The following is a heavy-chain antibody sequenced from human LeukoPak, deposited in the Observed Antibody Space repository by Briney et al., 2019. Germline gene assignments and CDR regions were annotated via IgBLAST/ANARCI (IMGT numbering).Heavy chain of an antibody. Sequence: PGGSLRPSCAGSGFNFQYAWMTWVRQAPGKGLEWVGRIKSKRGGETTDYAALVKSRFSISRDDSKNTVYLQMNSLRTEDTAVYYCTSLVGSPTYWGQGTLVAVSS. J-gene: IGHJ4*02. D-gene: IGHD4-23*01. CDR1: GFNFQYAW. CDR3: TSLVGSPTY. V-gene: IGHV3-15*01. CDR2: IKSKRGGETT.